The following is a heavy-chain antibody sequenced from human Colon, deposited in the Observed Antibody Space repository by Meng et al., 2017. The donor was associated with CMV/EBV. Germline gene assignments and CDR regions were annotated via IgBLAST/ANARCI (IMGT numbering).Heavy chain of an antibody. J-gene: IGHJ5*02. CDR1: GFTFSSYA. D-gene: IGHD2-15*01. CDR2: ISGSGGST. V-gene: IGHV3-23*01. CDR3: AKPHCSGGSCYLVKQNWFDP. Sequence: GESLKISCAASGFTFSSYAMSWVRQAPGKGLEWVSAISGSGGSTYYADSVKGRFTISRDNSKNTLYLQMNSLRAEDTAVYYCAKPHCSGGSCYLVKQNWFDPWGQGTLVTVSS.